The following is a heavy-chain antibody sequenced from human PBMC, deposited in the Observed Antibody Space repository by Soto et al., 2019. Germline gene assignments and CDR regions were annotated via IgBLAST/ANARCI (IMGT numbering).Heavy chain of an antibody. Sequence: SSETLSLTCIVSGGSINSYYWSWIRQAPGKGLEWIGCWYDGGTTSYNPSLKRRVIISVDTSKNQLSLKLSSVTAADTAVYYCARRHQLLDLWGQGTTVTVSS. CDR3: ARRHQLLDL. J-gene: IGHJ6*02. V-gene: IGHV4-59*01. CDR1: GGSINSYY. CDR2: WYDGGTT. D-gene: IGHD2-2*01.